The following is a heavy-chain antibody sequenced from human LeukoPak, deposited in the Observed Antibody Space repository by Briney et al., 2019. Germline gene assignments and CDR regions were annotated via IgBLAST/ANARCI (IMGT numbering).Heavy chain of an antibody. V-gene: IGHV1-2*02. Sequence: ASVTVSCMASGYTFTDYYMHWVRQAPGQGLEWMGWINPNSGGTNYAQKFQGRVTMTRDTSIGTAYMELSRLRSDDTAVYYCAREVTTVTVNWFDHWGQGTLVTVSS. CDR2: INPNSGGT. J-gene: IGHJ5*02. D-gene: IGHD4-17*01. CDR3: AREVTTVTVNWFDH. CDR1: GYTFTDYY.